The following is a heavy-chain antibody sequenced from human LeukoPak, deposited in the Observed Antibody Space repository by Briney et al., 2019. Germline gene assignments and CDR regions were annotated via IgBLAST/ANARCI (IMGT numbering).Heavy chain of an antibody. V-gene: IGHV3-30*18. D-gene: IGHD3-10*01. Sequence: GGSLRLSCAASGFTFSSYGMHWVRQAPGKGLEWVAVTSYDGSTKYYADSAKGRFNISRDNSKNTLYLQMNSLRVDDTAVYYCAKDATLFGDQYFDYWGQGTLVIVSS. CDR2: TSYDGSTK. CDR3: AKDATLFGDQYFDY. J-gene: IGHJ4*02. CDR1: GFTFSSYG.